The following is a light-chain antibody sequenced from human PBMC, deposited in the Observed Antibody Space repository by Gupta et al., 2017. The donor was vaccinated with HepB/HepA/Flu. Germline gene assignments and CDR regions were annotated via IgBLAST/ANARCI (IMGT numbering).Light chain of an antibody. J-gene: IGLJ2*01. CDR3: SADTSSRTVV. V-gene: IGLV2-14*01. CDR2: DVT. Sequence: QSALTQPASVPRSPGQSTAISCTGTSSDVGGYNYVSWYQQHPGKAPKVIIYDVTNRPSGVSNRFSGSKSGNTASLTISGLEAEDEDDYYCSADTSSRTVVFGGGTKLTVL. CDR1: SSDVGGYNY.